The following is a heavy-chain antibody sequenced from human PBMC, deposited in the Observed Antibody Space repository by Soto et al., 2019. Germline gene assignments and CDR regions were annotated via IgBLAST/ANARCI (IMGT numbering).Heavy chain of an antibody. V-gene: IGHV3-33*01. D-gene: IGHD3-3*01. CDR1: GFTFSSYG. J-gene: IGHJ6*02. CDR3: ARPLTIFGVVTPGSGMDV. Sequence: SLRLSCAASGFTFSSYGMHWVRQAPGKGLEWVAVIWYDGSDKYYADSVKGRFTISRDNSKNTLYLQMNSLRAEDTAVYYCARPLTIFGVVTPGSGMDVWGQGTTVSVAS. CDR2: IWYDGSDK.